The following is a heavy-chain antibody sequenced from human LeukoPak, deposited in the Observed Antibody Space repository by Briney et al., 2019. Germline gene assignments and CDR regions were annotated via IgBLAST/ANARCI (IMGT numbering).Heavy chain of an antibody. D-gene: IGHD3-10*01. CDR3: ARGGTPGRYYYGSGSYPDY. CDR2: INHSGST. CDR1: GGSFSGYY. J-gene: IGHJ4*02. Sequence: SETLSLTCAIYGGSFSGYYWSWIRQPPGKGLEWIGEINHSGSTNYNPSLKSRVTISVDTSKNQFSLKLSSVTAADTAVYYCARGGTPGRYYYGSGSYPDYWGQGTLVTVSS. V-gene: IGHV4-34*01.